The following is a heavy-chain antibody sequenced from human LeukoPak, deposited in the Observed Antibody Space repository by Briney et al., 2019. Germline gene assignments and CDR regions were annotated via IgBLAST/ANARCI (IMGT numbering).Heavy chain of an antibody. J-gene: IGHJ3*02. CDR1: GGSISSYY. Sequence: SETLSLTCTVSGGSISSYYWSWIRQPAGKGLEWIGRIYTSGSTNYNPSLKSRVTMSVDTSKNQFSLKLSSVTAADTAVYYCARFSIAATGDAFDIWGQGTMVTVSS. D-gene: IGHD6-6*01. V-gene: IGHV4-4*07. CDR3: ARFSIAATGDAFDI. CDR2: IYTSGST.